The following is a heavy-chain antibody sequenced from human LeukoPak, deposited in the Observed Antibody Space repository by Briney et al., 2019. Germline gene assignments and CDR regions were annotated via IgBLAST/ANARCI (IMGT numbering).Heavy chain of an antibody. CDR3: ARAGYSSGWYIDY. J-gene: IGHJ4*02. CDR2: IYYSGST. CDR1: GGSISSYY. D-gene: IGHD6-19*01. V-gene: IGHV4-59*01. Sequence: KPSETLSLTCTVSGGSISSYYWSCIRQPPGKGLEWIGYIYYSGSTNYNPSLKSRVTISVDTSKNQFSLKLSSVTAADTAVYYCARAGYSSGWYIDYWGQGTLVTVSS.